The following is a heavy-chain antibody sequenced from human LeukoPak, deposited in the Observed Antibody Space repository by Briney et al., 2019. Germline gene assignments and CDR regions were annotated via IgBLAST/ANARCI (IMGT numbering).Heavy chain of an antibody. CDR1: GFTVGSNT. V-gene: IGHV3-66*01. CDR3: ARGGSYFDISGYYFY. D-gene: IGHD3-22*01. Sequence: GGSLRLSCAASGFTVGSNTMSWVRQAPGKGLEWVSIIYSGGSTSYADSVKGRFTISRDNSKNTLYLQMNSLRTEDTAVYYCARGGSYFDISGYYFYWDQGTLVTVSS. CDR2: IYSGGST. J-gene: IGHJ4*02.